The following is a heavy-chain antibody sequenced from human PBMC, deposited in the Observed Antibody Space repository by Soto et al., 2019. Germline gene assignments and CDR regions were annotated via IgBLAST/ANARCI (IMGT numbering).Heavy chain of an antibody. J-gene: IGHJ6*02. CDR1: GGTFRNYA. V-gene: IGHV1-69*12. D-gene: IGHD5-18*01. Sequence: QVQLVQSGAEVKKPGSSMKVSCKASGGTFRNYAFSWVRQAPGQGLEWMGGIIPMFDTTNYAQKFQGRVTITADESTSTADMEVSSLRSEDTAVYYCARGKYTFGLGYYEMGVWGQGTTVAV. CDR2: IIPMFDTT. CDR3: ARGKYTFGLGYYEMGV.